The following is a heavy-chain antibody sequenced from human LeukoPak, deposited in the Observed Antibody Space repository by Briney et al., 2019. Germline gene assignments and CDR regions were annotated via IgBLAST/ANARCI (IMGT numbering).Heavy chain of an antibody. D-gene: IGHD3-10*01. Sequence: PSGTLSLTCAVSGGSISSSNWWCWVRQPPGKGLEWVGEIYHSGSTNYNPSLKSRVTISVDTSKNQFSLKLSSVTAADTAVYYCASGSGRPYYYYGMDVWGQGTTVTVSS. CDR3: ASGSGRPYYYYGMDV. CDR2: IYHSGST. J-gene: IGHJ6*02. CDR1: GGSISSSNW. V-gene: IGHV4-4*02.